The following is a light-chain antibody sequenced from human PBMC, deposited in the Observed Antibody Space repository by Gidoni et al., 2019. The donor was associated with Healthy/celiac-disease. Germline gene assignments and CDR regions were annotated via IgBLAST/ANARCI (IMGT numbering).Light chain of an antibody. J-gene: IGKJ5*01. Sequence: DFQMTHSPSTLSASVGDRVTITCRASQSISSWLAWYQQKPGKAPKLLIYKASGLESGVPSRFSGSGSGTEFTLTISSLQPDDFATYYCQPYNSYPITFGQGTRLEIK. CDR1: QSISSW. CDR2: KAS. V-gene: IGKV1-5*03. CDR3: QPYNSYPIT.